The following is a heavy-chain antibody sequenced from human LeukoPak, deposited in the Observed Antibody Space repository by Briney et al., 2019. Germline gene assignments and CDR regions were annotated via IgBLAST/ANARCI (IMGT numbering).Heavy chain of an antibody. J-gene: IGHJ4*02. CDR3: ARDSFRPVRGVIGVY. Sequence: GASVKVSRKASGYPFTGYYMHWVRQAPGQGLEWMGWINPNSGGTNYAQKFQGRVTMTRDTSISTAYMELSRLRSDDTAVYYCARDSFRPVRGVIGVYWGQGTLVTVSS. CDR2: INPNSGGT. CDR1: GYPFTGYY. V-gene: IGHV1-2*02. D-gene: IGHD3-10*01.